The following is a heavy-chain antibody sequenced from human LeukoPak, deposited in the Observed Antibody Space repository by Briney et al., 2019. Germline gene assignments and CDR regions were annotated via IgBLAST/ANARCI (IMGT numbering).Heavy chain of an antibody. J-gene: IGHJ4*02. D-gene: IGHD1-26*01. CDR1: GFTFTIYA. CDR2: ISGGGSST. CDR3: AKAVDGSYKFDY. Sequence: PWGSLGLSCAASGFTFTIYAMSWVRQAPGKGLEWVSTISGGGSSTYYTDSVKGRFTISRDNSKNTLYLQMNSLRAEDTAIYYCAKAVDGSYKFDYWGQGTLVTVSS. V-gene: IGHV3-23*01.